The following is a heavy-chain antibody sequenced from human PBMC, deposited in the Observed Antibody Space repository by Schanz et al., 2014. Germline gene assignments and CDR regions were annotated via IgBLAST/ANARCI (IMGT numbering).Heavy chain of an antibody. V-gene: IGHV1-69*08. J-gene: IGHJ3*02. CDR1: GGTFSSST. CDR3: ARGPSTGAFDI. Sequence: QVQLVQSGAEVKKPGSSVKVSCKASGGTFSSSTLTWVRQAPGQGLEWMGRIIPILDKTNYAQKFQGRVTMTRNTSITTAYLELSSLRSGDTAVYFCARGPSTGAFDIWGQGTMVTVSS. CDR2: IIPILDKT.